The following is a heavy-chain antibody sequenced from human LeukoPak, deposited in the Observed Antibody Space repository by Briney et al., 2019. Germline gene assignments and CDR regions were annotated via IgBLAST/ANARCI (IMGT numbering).Heavy chain of an antibody. CDR2: ISGSGVNT. Sequence: PGGSLRLSCAVSGLTFSSYAMNWVRQAPGKGLEWVSAISGSGVNTDHADSVKGRFTISRDNSKNTLYLQMNSLRAEDTAVYYCAKDRHGRWELLRTYYFDYWGQGTLVTVSS. D-gene: IGHD1-26*01. CDR3: AKDRHGRWELLRTYYFDY. V-gene: IGHV3-23*01. J-gene: IGHJ4*02. CDR1: GLTFSSYA.